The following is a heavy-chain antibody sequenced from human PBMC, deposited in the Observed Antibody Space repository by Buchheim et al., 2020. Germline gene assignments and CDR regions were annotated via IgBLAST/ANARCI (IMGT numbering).Heavy chain of an antibody. CDR3: ARARKAHYGDYHDY. D-gene: IGHD4-17*01. J-gene: IGHJ4*02. CDR1: GGSFSGYY. V-gene: IGHV4-34*01. Sequence: QVQLQQWGAGLLKPSETLSLTCAVYGGSFSGYYWSWIRQPPGKGLEWIGEINHSGSTNYNPSLKSRVTISVDTSKTQFSLKLSSVTAADTAVYYCARARKAHYGDYHDYWGQGTL. CDR2: INHSGST.